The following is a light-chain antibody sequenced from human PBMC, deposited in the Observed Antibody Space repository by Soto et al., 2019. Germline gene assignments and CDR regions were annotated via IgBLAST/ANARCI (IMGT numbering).Light chain of an antibody. CDR2: DAS. J-gene: IGKJ4*01. CDR3: QQRSSWLLT. CDR1: QSVRSS. Sequence: EFVLTQSPATRSMSPGERATLSCRASQSVRSSLAWYQQKPGQAPRLLIYDASNRATGIPARFSGSGSGTDFTLTISSLEPEDFAVYYCQQRSSWLLTFGGGTKVEIK. V-gene: IGKV3-11*01.